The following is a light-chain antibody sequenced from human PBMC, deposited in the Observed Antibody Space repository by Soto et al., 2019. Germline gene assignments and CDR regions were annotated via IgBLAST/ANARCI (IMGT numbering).Light chain of an antibody. Sequence: SYELTQPPSVSVSPGQTASITCSGDKLGDKYACWYQQKPGQSPVLVIYQDSKRPSGIPERFSGSNSGNTATLTISGTQAMDEADYYCQAWDSSTAIXXTGTKLTVL. J-gene: IGLJ1*01. CDR3: QAWDSSTAI. CDR1: KLGDKY. V-gene: IGLV3-1*01. CDR2: QDS.